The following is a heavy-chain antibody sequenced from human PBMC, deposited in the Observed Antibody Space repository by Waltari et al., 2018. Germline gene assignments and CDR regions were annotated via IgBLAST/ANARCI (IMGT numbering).Heavy chain of an antibody. CDR3: ARHLGSSSSLDY. CDR2: IYHSGSP. D-gene: IGHD6-6*01. CDR1: GYSISSGYY. V-gene: IGHV4-38-2*01. Sequence: QVQLQESGPGLVKPSETLSLTCAVSGYSISSGYYWGWIRQPPGKGLEWIGSIYHSGSPYYNPSLRSRVTISVDTSKNQFSLKLSSVTAADTAVYYCARHLGSSSSLDYWGQGTLVTVSS. J-gene: IGHJ4*02.